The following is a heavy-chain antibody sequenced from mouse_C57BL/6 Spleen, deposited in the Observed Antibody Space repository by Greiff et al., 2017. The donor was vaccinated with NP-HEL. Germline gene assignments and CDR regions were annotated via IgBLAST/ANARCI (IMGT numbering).Heavy chain of an antibody. V-gene: IGHV1-26*01. J-gene: IGHJ4*01. CDR1: GYTFTDYY. Sequence: VQLQQSGPELVKPGASVKISCKASGYTFTDYYMNWVKQSHGKSLEWIGDINPNNGGTSYNQKFKGKATLTVDKSSSTAYMELRSLTSEDSAVYYCARKWTGMRGYAMDYWGQGTSVTVSS. CDR2: INPNNGGT. CDR3: ARKWTGMRGYAMDY. D-gene: IGHD4-1*01.